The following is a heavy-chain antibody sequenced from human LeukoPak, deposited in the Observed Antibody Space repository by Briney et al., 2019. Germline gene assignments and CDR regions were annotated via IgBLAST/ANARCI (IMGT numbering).Heavy chain of an antibody. Sequence: SETLSLTCTVSGGSISSSSYYWSWIRQPPGKGLEWIGEINHSGSTNYNPSLKSRVTISVDTSKNQFSLKLSSVTAADTAVYYCARGFGPHPNLNWGQGTLVTVSS. CDR1: GGSISSSSYY. CDR3: ARGFGPHPNLN. CDR2: INHSGST. D-gene: IGHD3-16*01. V-gene: IGHV4-39*07. J-gene: IGHJ4*02.